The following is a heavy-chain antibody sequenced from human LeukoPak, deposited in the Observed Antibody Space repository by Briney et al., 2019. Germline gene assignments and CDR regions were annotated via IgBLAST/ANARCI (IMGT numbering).Heavy chain of an antibody. D-gene: IGHD1-20*01. CDR3: AKDRKTRSISGGIEY. J-gene: IGHJ4*02. Sequence: GGSLRLSCAASGFTFDDYGMSWVRQAPGKGLEWVSGINWNGGSTGYADSVKGRFTISRDNAKNSLYLQMNSLRAEDTALYYCAKDRKTRSISGGIEYWGQGTLVTVSS. CDR1: GFTFDDYG. V-gene: IGHV3-20*04. CDR2: INWNGGST.